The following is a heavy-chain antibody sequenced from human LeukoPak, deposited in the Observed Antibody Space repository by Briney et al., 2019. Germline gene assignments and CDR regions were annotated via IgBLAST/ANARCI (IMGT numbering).Heavy chain of an antibody. CDR1: GGSISSSSYY. CDR3: ARDSIAVGPAPAYYYYYYMDV. Sequence: SETLSLTCTVSGGSISSSSYYWGWIRQPPGKGLEWIGRIYTSGSTNYNPSLKSRVTMSVDTSKNQFSLKLSSVTAADTAVYYCARDSIAVGPAPAYYYYYYMDVWGKGTTVTISS. J-gene: IGHJ6*03. CDR2: IYTSGST. D-gene: IGHD6-19*01. V-gene: IGHV4-39*07.